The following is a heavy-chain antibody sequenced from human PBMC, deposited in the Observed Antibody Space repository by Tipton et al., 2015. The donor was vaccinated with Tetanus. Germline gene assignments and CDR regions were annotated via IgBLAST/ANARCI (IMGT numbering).Heavy chain of an antibody. CDR2: IYYSGST. Sequence: TLSLTCTVSGGSISSYYWSWIRQPPGKGLEWIGYIYYSGSTNYNPSLKSRVTISVDTSKNQFSLKLSSVTAADTAVYYCARGTYYYDSRGYYGYQRDWYFDLWGRGTLVTVSS. CDR3: ARGTYYYDSRGYYGYQRDWYFDL. CDR1: GGSISSYY. D-gene: IGHD3-22*01. J-gene: IGHJ2*01. V-gene: IGHV4-59*01.